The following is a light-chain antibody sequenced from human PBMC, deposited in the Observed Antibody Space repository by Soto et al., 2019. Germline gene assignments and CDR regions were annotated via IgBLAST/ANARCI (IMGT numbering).Light chain of an antibody. CDR1: QSVSRSY. V-gene: IGKV3-20*01. Sequence: IVLTQSPGNLSLSPGERATLSWGASQSVSRSYLAWYQQKPGQAPRLLIYGASSRATGIPDRFSGSGSGTDFTLTISRLETEDFAVYDCQQYGSVPLTFGGGTKVDIK. CDR2: GAS. J-gene: IGKJ4*01. CDR3: QQYGSVPLT.